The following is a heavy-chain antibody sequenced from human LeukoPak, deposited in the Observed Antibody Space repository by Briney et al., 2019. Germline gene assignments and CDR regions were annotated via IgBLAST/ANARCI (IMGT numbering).Heavy chain of an antibody. CDR2: IRWESGGI. J-gene: IGHJ6*03. CDR1: GFTFDEYA. V-gene: IGHV3-9*01. Sequence: GGSLRLSCAASGFTFDEYAMHWVRQAPGKGLEWVSNIRWESGGIGYVDSVKGRFTISRDNAKNSLYLQMNSLRAEDTAFYYCAKDTRLDSYYNMDVWGRGTTVTVSS. D-gene: IGHD2-21*01. CDR3: AKDTRLDSYYNMDV.